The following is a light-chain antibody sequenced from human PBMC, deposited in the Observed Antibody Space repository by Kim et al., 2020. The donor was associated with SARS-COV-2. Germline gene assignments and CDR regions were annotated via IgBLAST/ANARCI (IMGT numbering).Light chain of an antibody. CDR1: QSVFYSPDNKNY. J-gene: IGKJ5*01. CDR3: QQYHSAPVT. Sequence: DIVMTQSPDSLAVSLGERATINCKSSQSVFYSPDNKNYLAWFQQKLGQPPKLLVYWASTRESGVPDRFSGSGSGTDFTLTITSLQAEDVAVYYCQQYHSAPVTFGQGTRLEIK. V-gene: IGKV4-1*01. CDR2: WAS.